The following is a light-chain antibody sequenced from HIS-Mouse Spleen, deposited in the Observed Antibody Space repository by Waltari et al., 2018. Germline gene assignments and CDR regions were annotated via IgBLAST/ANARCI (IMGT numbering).Light chain of an antibody. V-gene: IGLV2-23*01. CDR2: EGS. J-gene: IGLJ3*02. CDR3: CSYAGSSTLV. Sequence: QSALTQPASVSGSPGQSITISCTGTSSDGGIYNLVSWYQQHPAKAPKLMIYEGSKRPSGVSNRFSGSKSGNTASLTISGLQAEDEADYYCCSYAGSSTLVFGGGTKLTVL. CDR1: SSDGGIYNL.